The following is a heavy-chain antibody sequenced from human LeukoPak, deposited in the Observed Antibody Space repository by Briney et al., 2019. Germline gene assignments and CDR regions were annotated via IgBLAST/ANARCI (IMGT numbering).Heavy chain of an antibody. V-gene: IGHV3-23*01. CDR3: ARDRNTDFWSGYYTNYFDY. D-gene: IGHD3-3*01. CDR2: ISGSGGST. Sequence: PGGSLRLSCAASGFTFSSYAMGWVRQAPGKGLEWVSAISGSGGSTYYADSVKGRFTISRDNSKNTLYLQMNSLRAEDTAVYYCARDRNTDFWSGYYTNYFDYWGQGTLVTVSS. J-gene: IGHJ4*02. CDR1: GFTFSSYA.